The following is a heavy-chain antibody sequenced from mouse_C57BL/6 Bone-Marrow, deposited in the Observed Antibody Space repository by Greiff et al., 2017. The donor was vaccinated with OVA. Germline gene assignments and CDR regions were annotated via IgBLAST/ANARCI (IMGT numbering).Heavy chain of an antibody. CDR2: INPNNGGT. Sequence: EVQLQQSGPELVKPGASVKISCKASGYTFTDYYMNWVKQSHGKSLEWIGDINPNNGGTSYNQKFKGKATLTVDKSSSTAYMELRSLTSEDSAVYYCARENGYYGYWGQGTTLTVSS. V-gene: IGHV1-26*01. CDR1: GYTFTDYY. CDR3: ARENGYYGY. D-gene: IGHD1-1*01. J-gene: IGHJ2*01.